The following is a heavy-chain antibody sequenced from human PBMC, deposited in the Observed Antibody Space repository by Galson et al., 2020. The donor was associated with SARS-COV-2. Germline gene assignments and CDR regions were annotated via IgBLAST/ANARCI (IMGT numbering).Heavy chain of an antibody. J-gene: IGHJ4*02. Sequence: GGSLRLSCAASGFTVSSNYMSWVRQAPGEGLGLVSLINSGGGTYYADSVKGRFTISRDNSKNTLYLQMNSLRAEDTAVYYCARTDYNGGLYYFGYWGQGTLVTVSS. CDR1: GFTVSSNY. CDR2: INSGGGT. CDR3: ARTDYNGGLYYFGY. V-gene: IGHV3-53*01. D-gene: IGHD3-16*01.